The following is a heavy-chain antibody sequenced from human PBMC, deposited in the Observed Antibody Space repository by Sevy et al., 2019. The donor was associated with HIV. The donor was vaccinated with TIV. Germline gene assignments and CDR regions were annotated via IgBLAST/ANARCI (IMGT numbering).Heavy chain of an antibody. V-gene: IGHV3-74*01. D-gene: IGHD1-26*01. CDR3: TRGDPIVPPAGYYYHMDV. CDR1: GFTFDSYW. CDR2: INSDGSST. J-gene: IGHJ6*03. Sequence: GGSLRLSCVASGFTFDSYWMHWVRQAPGTGLVWVSRINSDGSSTPYADSVKGRFTISRDNAKNTLYLQLNRLGAEDTAVYYCTRGDPIVPPAGYYYHMDVWGKRTTVTVSS.